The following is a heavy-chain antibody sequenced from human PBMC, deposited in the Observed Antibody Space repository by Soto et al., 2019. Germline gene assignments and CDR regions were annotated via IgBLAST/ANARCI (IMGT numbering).Heavy chain of an antibody. V-gene: IGHV1-2*04. J-gene: IGHJ6*02. D-gene: IGHD6-6*01. CDR2: INPNSGGT. CDR1: GYTFTGYY. Sequence: ASVKVSCKASGYTFTGYYMHWVRQAPGQGLEWMGWINPNSGGTSYAQKFQGWVTMTRDTSISTAYMELSRLRSDDTAVYYCARGAGHSSSPDYYYGMDVWGQGTTVTVSS. CDR3: ARGAGHSSSPDYYYGMDV.